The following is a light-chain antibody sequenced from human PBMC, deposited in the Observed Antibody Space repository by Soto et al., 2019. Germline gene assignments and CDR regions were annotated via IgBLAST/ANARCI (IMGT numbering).Light chain of an antibody. J-gene: IGKJ5*01. CDR3: QQYGSSPPIT. Sequence: EIVLTQSPGTLSFSPGDRATLSCRASQSVSSSYLAWYQQKPGQAPRLLIYGASSRATGIPDRFSGSGSGTDFTLTISRLEPEDFAVYYCQQYGSSPPITFGQGTRLEIK. V-gene: IGKV3-20*01. CDR1: QSVSSSY. CDR2: GAS.